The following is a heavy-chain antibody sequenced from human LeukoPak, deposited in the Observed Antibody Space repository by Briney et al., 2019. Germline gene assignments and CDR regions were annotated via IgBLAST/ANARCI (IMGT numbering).Heavy chain of an antibody. V-gene: IGHV3-23*01. J-gene: IGHJ5*02. CDR2: LSGSGGDT. CDR1: GFSFSNYV. CDR3: ARRMTANWFDP. Sequence: GGSLRLSCAASGFSFSNYVMSWVRQVPGKGLEWVSGLSGSGGDTYYADSVKGRFTISRDNSKNTMYLQLNSLRAEDTAVYYCARRMTANWFDPWGQGTLVTVSS. D-gene: IGHD2-21*02.